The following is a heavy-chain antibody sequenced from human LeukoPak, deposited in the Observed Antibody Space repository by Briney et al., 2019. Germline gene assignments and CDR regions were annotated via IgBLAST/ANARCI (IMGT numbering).Heavy chain of an antibody. J-gene: IGHJ4*02. V-gene: IGHV3-7*01. CDR3: ASPPGGFWSGYYGY. CDR2: IKQDGSEK. Sequence: GGSLRLSCAASGFTFRNYGMHWVRQAPGKGLEWVANIKQDGSEKYYVDSVKGRFTISRDNAKNSLYLQMNSLRAEDTAVYYCASPPGGFWSGYYGYWGQGTLVTVSS. CDR1: GFTFRNYG. D-gene: IGHD3-3*01.